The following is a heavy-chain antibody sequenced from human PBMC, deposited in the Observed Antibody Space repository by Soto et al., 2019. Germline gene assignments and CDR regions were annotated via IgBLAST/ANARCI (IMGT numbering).Heavy chain of an antibody. CDR3: ARGATVTTSDAFDI. CDR2: IWYDGSNK. CDR1: GFTFSSYG. V-gene: IGHV3-33*01. J-gene: IGHJ3*02. Sequence: QVQLVEPGGGVVQPGRSLRLSCAASGFTFSSYGMHWVRQAPGKGLEWVAVIWYDGSNKYYADSVKGRFTISRDNSKNTLYLQMNSLRAEDTAVYYCARGATVTTSDAFDIWGQGTMVTVSS. D-gene: IGHD4-17*01.